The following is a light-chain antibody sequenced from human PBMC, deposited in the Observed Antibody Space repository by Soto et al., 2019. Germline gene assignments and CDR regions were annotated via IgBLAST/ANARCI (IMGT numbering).Light chain of an antibody. J-gene: IGLJ2*01. Sequence: QSVLTQPASVSGSPGQSITISCTGTSSDVGSYNRVSWYQQHPDKAPKLMIYEVSKRPSGVSNRFSGSKSGNTASLTSSGLQAEDEADYYCCSYAGSSTHVVFGGGTKLTVL. CDR1: SSDVGSYNR. CDR3: CSYAGSSTHVV. V-gene: IGLV2-23*02. CDR2: EVS.